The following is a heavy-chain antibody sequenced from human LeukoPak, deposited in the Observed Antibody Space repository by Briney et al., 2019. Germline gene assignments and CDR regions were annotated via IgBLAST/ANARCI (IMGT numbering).Heavy chain of an antibody. CDR2: IYYSGST. CDR1: GGSISSYY. D-gene: IGHD6-19*01. Sequence: SETLSLTCTVSGGSISSYYWSWIRQPPGKGLEWIGYIYYSGSTNYNLSLKSRVTISVDTSKNQFSLKLSSVTAADTAVYYCARVLRRQWLDSYYYYYYMDVWGKGTTVTISS. V-gene: IGHV4-59*01. CDR3: ARVLRRQWLDSYYYYYYMDV. J-gene: IGHJ6*03.